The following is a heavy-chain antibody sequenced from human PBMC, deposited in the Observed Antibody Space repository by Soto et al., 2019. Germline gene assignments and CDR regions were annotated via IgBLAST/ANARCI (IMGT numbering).Heavy chain of an antibody. V-gene: IGHV5-51*01. CDR2: ISPGDSDT. D-gene: IGHD3-22*01. Sequence: GESPKISCKGSGYSFTSYWIGWVRQMPGKGLEWMGIISPGDSDTRYGPSFQGQVPISADKSISTAYLQWSSLQASDTAMSYCASPFRNYYDSSGYFGAFDIWGQGTMVTVSS. J-gene: IGHJ3*02. CDR3: ASPFRNYYDSSGYFGAFDI. CDR1: GYSFTSYW.